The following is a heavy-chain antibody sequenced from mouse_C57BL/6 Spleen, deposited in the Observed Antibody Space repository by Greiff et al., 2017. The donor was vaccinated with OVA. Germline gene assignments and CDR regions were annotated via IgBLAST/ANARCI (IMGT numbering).Heavy chain of an antibody. D-gene: IGHD2-4*01. CDR1: GYTFTDYY. Sequence: VQLQQSGPELVKPGASVKISCKASGYTFTDYYMNWVKQSHGKSLEWIGDINPNNGGTSYNQKFKGKATLTVDKSSSTAYMELRSLTSEDSAVYYCARSVDDCDGEGFAYWGQGTLVTVSA. J-gene: IGHJ3*01. V-gene: IGHV1-26*01. CDR2: INPNNGGT. CDR3: ARSVDDCDGEGFAY.